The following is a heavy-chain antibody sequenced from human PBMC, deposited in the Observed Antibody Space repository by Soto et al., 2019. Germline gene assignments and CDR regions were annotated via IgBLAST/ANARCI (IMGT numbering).Heavy chain of an antibody. V-gene: IGHV1-69*13. CDR1: GGTFSSCA. CDR3: AREGVEMATIMYYYGMDV. J-gene: IGHJ6*02. D-gene: IGHD5-12*01. Sequence: GASVKVSCKASGGTFSSCAISWVRQAPGQGLEWMGGIIPIFGTANYAQKFQGRVTITADESTSTAYMELSSLRSEDTAVYYCAREGVEMATIMYYYGMDVWGQGTTVTVSS. CDR2: IIPIFGTA.